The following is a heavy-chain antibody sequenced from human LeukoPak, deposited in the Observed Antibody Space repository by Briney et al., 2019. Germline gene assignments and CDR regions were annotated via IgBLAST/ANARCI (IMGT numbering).Heavy chain of an antibody. Sequence: GSLRLSCAASGFTFSGYWMSWVRQAPGKGLEWIGSSYYSGSTYYNPSLKSRVTISVDTSKNQFSLKLSSVTAADTAVYYCARGRDRGATPDYWGQGTLVTVSS. J-gene: IGHJ4*02. CDR3: ARGRDRGATPDY. V-gene: IGHV4-39*01. CDR2: SYYSGST. CDR1: GFTFSGYW. D-gene: IGHD1-26*01.